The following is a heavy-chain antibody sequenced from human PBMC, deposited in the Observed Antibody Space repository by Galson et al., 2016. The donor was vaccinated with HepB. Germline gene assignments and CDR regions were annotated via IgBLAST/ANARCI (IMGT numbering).Heavy chain of an antibody. CDR1: GFTFSNSG. Sequence: SLRLSCAASGFTFSNSGVNWVRKAPGKGLQWVSYISSALSPIYYADSVMGRFSISRDNAKTSVYLQMNSLRDEDTAVYYCARELVRSAFDLWGQGTMVTVSS. J-gene: IGHJ3*01. CDR2: ISSALSPI. CDR3: ARELVRSAFDL. D-gene: IGHD1-26*01. V-gene: IGHV3-48*02.